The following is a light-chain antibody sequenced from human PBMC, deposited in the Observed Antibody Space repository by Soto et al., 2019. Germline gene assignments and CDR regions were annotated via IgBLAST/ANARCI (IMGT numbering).Light chain of an antibody. CDR1: QTISSW. CDR2: AAS. Sequence: DIQMTQSPSTLSGSVGDRVTITCRASQTISSWLAWYQQKPGKAPKLLIFAASTLHSGVPSRFSGSGSGTDFTLTISSLQPEDVATYYCQKYNSARWTFGQGTKVEIK. J-gene: IGKJ1*01. CDR3: QKYNSARWT. V-gene: IGKV1-27*01.